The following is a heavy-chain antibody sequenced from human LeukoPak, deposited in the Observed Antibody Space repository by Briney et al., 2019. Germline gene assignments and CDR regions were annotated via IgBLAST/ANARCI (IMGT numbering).Heavy chain of an antibody. J-gene: IGHJ5*02. CDR1: GYTFTSND. CDR3: VRVPQRVPHNWFDP. D-gene: IGHD1-1*01. Sequence: ASVKVSCKASGYTFTSNDINWVRQAIGQGLEWMGWMNPHSASVGYAQKFQGRVIMTWDTSISTAYMELSSLTSDDTAVYYCVRVPQRVPHNWFDPWGQGTLVTVSS. V-gene: IGHV1-8*01. CDR2: MNPHSASV.